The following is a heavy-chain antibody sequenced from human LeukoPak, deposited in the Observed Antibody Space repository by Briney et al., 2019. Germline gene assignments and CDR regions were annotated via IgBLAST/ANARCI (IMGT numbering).Heavy chain of an antibody. D-gene: IGHD6-6*01. CDR1: GFTFSSYA. CDR3: AKDRSSSSSFDY. V-gene: IGHV3-23*01. CDR2: ISGSGGST. Sequence: GGSLRLSCAASGFTFSSYAMSWVRQAPGKGLEWASAISGSGGSTYYADSVKGRFTISRDNSKNTLYLQMNSLRAEDTAVYYCAKDRSSSSSFDYWGQGTLVTVSS. J-gene: IGHJ4*02.